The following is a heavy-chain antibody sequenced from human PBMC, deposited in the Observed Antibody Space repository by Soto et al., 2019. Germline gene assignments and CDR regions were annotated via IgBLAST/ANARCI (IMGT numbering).Heavy chain of an antibody. V-gene: IGHV3-30-3*01. CDR2: ISYDGSNK. CDR3: ARARVDSSSYSVRFDY. D-gene: IGHD6-13*01. Sequence: PGGSLRLSCAASGFTFSSYAMHWVRQAPGKGLEWVAVISYDGSNKYYADSVKGRFTISRDNSKNTLYLQMNSLRAEDTAVYYCARARVDSSSYSVRFDYWGQGTLVTVSS. J-gene: IGHJ4*02. CDR1: GFTFSSYA.